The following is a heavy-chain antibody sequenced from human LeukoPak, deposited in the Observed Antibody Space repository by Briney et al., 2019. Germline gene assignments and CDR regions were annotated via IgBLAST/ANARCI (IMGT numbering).Heavy chain of an antibody. CDR1: GGSISSGDYY. D-gene: IGHD1-1*01. Sequence: SETLSLTCTVSGGSISSGDYYWSWIRQPPEKGLEWIGEINHSGSTNYNPSLKSRVTISVDTSKNQFSLKLSSVTAADTAVYYCARRLIRTGIWNRPDFDYWGQGTLVTVSS. CDR2: INHSGST. CDR3: ARRLIRTGIWNRPDFDY. J-gene: IGHJ4*02. V-gene: IGHV4-39*07.